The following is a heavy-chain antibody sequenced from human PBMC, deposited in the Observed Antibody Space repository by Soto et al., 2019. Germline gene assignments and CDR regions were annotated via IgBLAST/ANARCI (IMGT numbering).Heavy chain of an antibody. CDR3: ARESGGATATLDYYYFYMDV. CDR1: GDRFTDYY. CDR2: INPNSSVT. D-gene: IGHD5-12*01. J-gene: IGHJ6*03. Sequence: QVQLVQSGAEVKEPGASVTVSCRASGDRFTDYYMHWVRQAPGQGLEWMGWINPNSSVTKYAQKFQGWVTMTRDPSIRTVYMQLSRLRFDDTAIYYCARESGGATATLDYYYFYMDVWGTGTTVTVSS. V-gene: IGHV1-2*04.